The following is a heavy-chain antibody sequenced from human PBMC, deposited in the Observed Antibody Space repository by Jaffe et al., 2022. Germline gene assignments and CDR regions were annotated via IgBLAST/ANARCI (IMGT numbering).Heavy chain of an antibody. CDR2: INHSGST. J-gene: IGHJ4*02. D-gene: IGHD2-15*01. CDR1: GGSFSGYY. Sequence: QVQLQQWGAGLLKPSETLSLTCAVYGGSFSGYYWSWIRQPPGKGLEWIGEINHSGSTNYNPSLKSRVTISVDTSKNQFSLKLSSVTAADTAVYYCARARLLYCSGGSCPHFDYWGQGTLVTVSS. V-gene: IGHV4-34*01. CDR3: ARARLLYCSGGSCPHFDY.